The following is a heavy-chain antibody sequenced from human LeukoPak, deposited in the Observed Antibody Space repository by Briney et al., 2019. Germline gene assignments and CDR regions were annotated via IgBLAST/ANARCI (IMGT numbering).Heavy chain of an antibody. CDR3: AREGFGVLEDY. V-gene: IGHV4-30-4*01. J-gene: IGHJ4*02. Sequence: SETLSLTCTVSGGSISSGDYYWSWIRQPPGKGLEWIGYIYYSGSTYYNPSLKSRVTISVDTSKNQFSLKLSSVTAADTAVYYCAREGFGVLEDYWGQGTLVTVSS. CDR2: IYYSGST. D-gene: IGHD3-10*01. CDR1: GGSISSGDYY.